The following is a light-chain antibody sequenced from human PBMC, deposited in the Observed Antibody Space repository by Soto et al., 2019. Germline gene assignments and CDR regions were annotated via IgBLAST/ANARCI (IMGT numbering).Light chain of an antibody. CDR2: RAS. CDR3: MQGTHWPPT. V-gene: IGKV2-30*02. CDR1: QGLVHSDGYTY. Sequence: DVVMTQSPLSLPVTLGQPASISCRSSQGLVHSDGYTYLNWFQQRPGQSPRRLIYRASNRDSGVPDRFSGGGSGTYFTLIISRVEAEDVGVYYCMQGTHWPPTFGPGTRVDIK. J-gene: IGKJ3*01.